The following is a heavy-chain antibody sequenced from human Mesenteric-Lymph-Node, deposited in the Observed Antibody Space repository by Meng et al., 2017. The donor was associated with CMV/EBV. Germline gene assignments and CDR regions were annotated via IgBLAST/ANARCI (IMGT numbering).Heavy chain of an antibody. CDR2: INHSGST. V-gene: IGHV4-34*01. D-gene: IGHD3-9*01. J-gene: IGHJ4*02. CDR3: ARGSSYDILTGYFDY. CDR1: GGSFSGYY. Sequence: QVQLHHVGAGLLQPSETLSVTCAVYGGSFSGYYWNWIRQSPEKGLEWIGEINHSGSTTYNPSFTSRIIISVDTSTNQISLNMSSVTAADTAVYYCARGSSYDILTGYFDYWGQGALVTVSS.